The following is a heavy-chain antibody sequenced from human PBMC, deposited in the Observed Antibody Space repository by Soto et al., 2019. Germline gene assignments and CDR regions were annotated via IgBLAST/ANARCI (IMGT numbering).Heavy chain of an antibody. CDR1: GFTFSDYG. Sequence: QVHLVESGGGVVQPGGSLRLSCAGSGFTFSDYGMHWVRQAPGKGLEWVAVLWYDGSGEYYTDSVRGRFTISRVNSKNTLYLQMNNLRDEDTGVYYCARDSVRFLEHFSKDYFDYWRQGTRVTVSS. D-gene: IGHD3-3*01. CDR3: ARDSVRFLEHFSKDYFDY. J-gene: IGHJ4*02. CDR2: LWYDGSGE. V-gene: IGHV3-33*08.